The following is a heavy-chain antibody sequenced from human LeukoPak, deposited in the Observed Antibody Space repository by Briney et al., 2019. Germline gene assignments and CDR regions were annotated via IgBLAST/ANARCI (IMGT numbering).Heavy chain of an antibody. Sequence: PSETLSLTCAVYGGSFSGYYWSWIRQPPGKGLEWIGEINHSGSTNYNPSLKSRVTISVDTSKSQFSLKLSSVTAADTAVYYCARGPSPHVDYWGQGTLVTVSS. CDR2: INHSGST. V-gene: IGHV4-34*01. CDR1: GGSFSGYY. CDR3: ARGPSPHVDY. J-gene: IGHJ4*02.